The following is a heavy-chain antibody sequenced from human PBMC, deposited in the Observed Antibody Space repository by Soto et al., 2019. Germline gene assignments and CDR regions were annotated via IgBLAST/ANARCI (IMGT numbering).Heavy chain of an antibody. CDR2: ISGNGEII. Sequence: PGGSLRLSCAASGFTFSDYYIHWIRRAPGKGLEWISYISGNGEIIQYADSARGRFTISRDNAENSVYLEMDSLRAEDTALYYCARDVDADFRTDFDCWGRGTLVTVAS. V-gene: IGHV3-11*01. CDR3: ARDVDADFRTDFDC. CDR1: GFTFSDYY. J-gene: IGHJ4*02. D-gene: IGHD4-17*01.